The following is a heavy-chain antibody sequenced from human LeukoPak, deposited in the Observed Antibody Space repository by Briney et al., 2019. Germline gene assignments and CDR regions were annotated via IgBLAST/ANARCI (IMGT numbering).Heavy chain of an antibody. V-gene: IGHV4-59*01. CDR2: IYYSGST. J-gene: IGHJ4*02. D-gene: IGHD6-13*01. Sequence: SETLSLTCTVSGGSISSYYWSWTRQPPRKGLEWIGYIYYSGSTNYNPSLKSRVTISVDTSKNQFSLKLSSVTAADTAVYYCARDGQAGSRTQSDYWGQGTLVTVSS. CDR3: ARDGQAGSRTQSDY. CDR1: GGSISSYY.